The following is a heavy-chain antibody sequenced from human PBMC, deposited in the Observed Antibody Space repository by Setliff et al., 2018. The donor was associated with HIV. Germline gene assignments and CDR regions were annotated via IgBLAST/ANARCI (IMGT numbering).Heavy chain of an antibody. Sequence: ASVKVSCKASGFIFTNYGIHWVRQAPGHSLEWMGFINSGTGNTIYSQKSQGRVTFSRDTSASTAYMELSSLRSEDTAVYYCANSVTDASYWYFIHWGRGSPVTVSS. CDR3: ANSVTDASYWYFIH. CDR2: INSGTGNT. J-gene: IGHJ2*01. D-gene: IGHD4-17*01. CDR1: GFIFTNYG. V-gene: IGHV1-3*01.